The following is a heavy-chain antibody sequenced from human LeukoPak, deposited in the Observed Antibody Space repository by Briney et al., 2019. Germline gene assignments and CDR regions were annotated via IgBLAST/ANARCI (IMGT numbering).Heavy chain of an antibody. CDR2: VYTSGST. CDR1: GGSISSGGYY. D-gene: IGHD3-22*01. Sequence: SETLSLTCTVSGGSISSGGYYWSWIRRPAGKGLEWIGRVYTSGSTNYHPSLKSRVTISVDTSKNQSSLQLSSVTAADTAVYHCASFLSTYYYDSSGYYSDYWGQGTLVTVSS. J-gene: IGHJ4*02. V-gene: IGHV4-61*02. CDR3: ASFLSTYYYDSSGYYSDY.